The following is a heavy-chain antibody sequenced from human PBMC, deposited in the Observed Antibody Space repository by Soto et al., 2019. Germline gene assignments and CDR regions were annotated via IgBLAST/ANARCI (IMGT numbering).Heavy chain of an antibody. CDR1: GFTFSSYW. CDR2: IKQDGSEK. V-gene: IGHV3-7*05. Sequence: GGSLRLSCAASGFTFSSYWMSWVRQAPGKGLEWVANIKQDGSEKYYVDSVKGRFTISRDNAKNSLYLQMNSLRAEDTAVYYCARVSTMVREYYFDYWGQGTLVTVSS. J-gene: IGHJ4*02. D-gene: IGHD3-10*01. CDR3: ARVSTMVREYYFDY.